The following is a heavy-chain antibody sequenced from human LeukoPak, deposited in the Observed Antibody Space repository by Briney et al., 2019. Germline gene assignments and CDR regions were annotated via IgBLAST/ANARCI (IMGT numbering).Heavy chain of an antibody. CDR2: IYTSGST. Sequence: SETLSLTCTVSGGSISSGSYYWSWIRQPAGKGLEWIGRIYTSGSTNYNPSLKGRVTISVDTSKNQFSLKLSSVTAADTAVYYCARDTSFWSGWYFDYWGQGTLVTVSS. CDR1: GGSISSGSYY. D-gene: IGHD3-3*01. CDR3: ARDTSFWSGWYFDY. V-gene: IGHV4-61*02. J-gene: IGHJ4*02.